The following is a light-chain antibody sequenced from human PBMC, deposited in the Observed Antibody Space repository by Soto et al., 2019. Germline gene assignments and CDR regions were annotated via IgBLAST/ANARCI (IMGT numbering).Light chain of an antibody. J-gene: IGKJ1*01. CDR3: LQDRSPFWT. CDR1: QGVRNY. Sequence: AIQVTQSPTSLSASVGDRVTITCRSSQGVRNYLGWYQQKPGKAPQLLIYGASRLQRGVSSRFSGSGLDTAFTLTISRLQPQDSQTYYSLQDRSPFWTFGQGTKVDI. CDR2: GAS. V-gene: IGKV1-6*01.